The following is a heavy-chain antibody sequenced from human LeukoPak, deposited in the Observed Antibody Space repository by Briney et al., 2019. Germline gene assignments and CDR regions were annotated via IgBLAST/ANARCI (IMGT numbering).Heavy chain of an antibody. CDR2: ISWNSGSI. J-gene: IGHJ4*02. V-gene: IGHV3-9*01. Sequence: GGSLRLSCAASGFTFDDYAMHWVRQAPGKGLEWVSGISWNSGSIGYADSVKGRFTISRDNAKNSLYLQMNSLRAEDTALYYCAKDMSYGGNSGYYFDYWGQGTLVTVSS. CDR3: AKDMSYGGNSGYYFDY. D-gene: IGHD4-23*01. CDR1: GFTFDDYA.